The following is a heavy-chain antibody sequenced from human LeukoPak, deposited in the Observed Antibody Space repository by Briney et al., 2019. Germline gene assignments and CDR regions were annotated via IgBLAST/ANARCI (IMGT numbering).Heavy chain of an antibody. V-gene: IGHV3-7*01. Sequence: GGSLRLSCAVSGFSLSSYWMSWVRQAPGRGLEWVANIKQDGSEKHYVDPVKGRFTISRDNAKNSLYLQMNSLRAEDTALYYCAREPRDFWSGNYMDVWGKGTTVTVSS. J-gene: IGHJ6*03. D-gene: IGHD3-3*01. CDR2: IKQDGSEK. CDR3: AREPRDFWSGNYMDV. CDR1: GFSLSSYW.